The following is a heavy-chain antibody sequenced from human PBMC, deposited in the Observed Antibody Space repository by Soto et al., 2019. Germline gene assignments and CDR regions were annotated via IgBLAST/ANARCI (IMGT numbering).Heavy chain of an antibody. CDR3: AKDRREVRGVIGPADY. Sequence: EVQLLESGGGLVQPGGSLRLSCAASGFTFSSYAMSWVRQAPGKGLEWVSAISGSGGSTYYADSVKGRFTISRDNSKNTLYLQMNSLRAEDTAVYYCAKDRREVRGVIGPADYWGQGTLVTVSS. CDR1: GFTFSSYA. CDR2: ISGSGGST. J-gene: IGHJ4*02. D-gene: IGHD3-10*01. V-gene: IGHV3-23*01.